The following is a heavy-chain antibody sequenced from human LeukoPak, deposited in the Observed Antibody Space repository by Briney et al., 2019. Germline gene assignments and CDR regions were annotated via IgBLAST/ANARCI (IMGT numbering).Heavy chain of an antibody. D-gene: IGHD3-10*01. CDR2: ISGSGGAT. Sequence: GGPLRLSCAASGFTFSSFAMSWVRRAPGKGLAWVSSISGSGGATYYADSVKGRFTISRDNSENTLYLQINSLRAEDTAVFYCAKNYGSGTYYNYFDYWGQGTLVTVSS. V-gene: IGHV3-23*01. CDR1: GFTFSSFA. CDR3: AKNYGSGTYYNYFDY. J-gene: IGHJ4*02.